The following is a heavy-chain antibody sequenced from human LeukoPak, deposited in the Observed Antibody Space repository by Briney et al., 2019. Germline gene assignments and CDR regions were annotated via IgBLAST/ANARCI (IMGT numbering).Heavy chain of an antibody. CDR2: INPNSGGT. J-gene: IGHJ5*02. CDR1: GYTFTGYY. D-gene: IGHD1-26*01. V-gene: IGHV1-2*06. CDR3: ARDLGVWELLWWFDP. Sequence: ASVKVSCKASGYTFTGYYMHWVRQAPGQGLEWMGRINPNSGGTNYAQKFQGRVTMTRDTSISTAYMELSRLRSDDTAVYYCARDLGVWELLWWFDPWGQGTLVTVSS.